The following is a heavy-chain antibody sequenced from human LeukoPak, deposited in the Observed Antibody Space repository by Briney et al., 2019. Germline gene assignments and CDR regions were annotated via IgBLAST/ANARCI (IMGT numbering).Heavy chain of an antibody. J-gene: IGHJ5*02. CDR2: FYYGGST. CDR3: ARHAAVEGSSGWSPLWWFDP. Sequence: PSETLSLTCTVSGGSISSYYWSWIRQPPGEGLEWIGYFYYGGSTNYNPYLKSRVTISVDTSKSQFSLKLSSVTAADTAVYYCARHAAVEGSSGWSPLWWFDPWGQGTLVTVSS. V-gene: IGHV4-59*08. CDR1: GGSISSYY. D-gene: IGHD6-19*01.